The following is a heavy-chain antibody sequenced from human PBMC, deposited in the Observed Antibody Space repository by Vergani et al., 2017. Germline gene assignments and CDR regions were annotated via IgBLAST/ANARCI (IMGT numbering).Heavy chain of an antibody. CDR2: INHSGST. D-gene: IGHD6-19*01. Sequence: QVQLQQWGAGLLKPSETLSLTCAVYGGSFSGYYWSWIRQPPGKGLEWIGEINHSGSTNYNPSLKSRVTISVDTSKNQFSLKLSSVTAADTAVYYCARHENNAYSSGWYFDYWGQGTLVTVSS. J-gene: IGHJ4*02. V-gene: IGHV4-34*01. CDR3: ARHENNAYSSGWYFDY. CDR1: GGSFSGYY.